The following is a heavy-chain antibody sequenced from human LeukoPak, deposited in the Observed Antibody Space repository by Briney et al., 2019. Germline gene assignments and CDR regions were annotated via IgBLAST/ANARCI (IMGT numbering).Heavy chain of an antibody. J-gene: IGHJ4*02. V-gene: IGHV1-2*02. D-gene: IGHD6-6*01. CDR2: INTNSDGT. Sequence: ASVKVSSNASGYTLTRSYMDWVRRAPGQLLERMRRINTNSDGTNYAQKFQGRVTMTRDTSISTAYMELSRLRSDDTAVYYCATTIIIAARHSGFDYWGQGTLVTVSS. CDR1: GYTLTRSY. CDR3: ATTIIIAARHSGFDY.